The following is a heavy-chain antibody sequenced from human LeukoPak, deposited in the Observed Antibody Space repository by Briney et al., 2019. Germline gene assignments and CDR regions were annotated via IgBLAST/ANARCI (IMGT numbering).Heavy chain of an antibody. CDR3: HSYDYVWGSYRDDY. CDR1: GGSFSNYY. J-gene: IGHJ4*02. D-gene: IGHD3-16*02. Sequence: TSETLSLTCAVYGGSFSNYYWSGIRQPPGKGLEWIGKINHSGSTNYNPSLKSRVTISVDTSKNQFSLKLSSVTAADTAVYYCHSYDYVWGSYRDDYWGQGTLVTVSS. V-gene: IGHV4-34*01. CDR2: INHSGST.